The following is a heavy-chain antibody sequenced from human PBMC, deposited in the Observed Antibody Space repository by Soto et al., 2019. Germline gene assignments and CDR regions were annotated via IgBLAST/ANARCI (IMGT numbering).Heavy chain of an antibody. V-gene: IGHV4-34*01. CDR3: ARGRAIAARRTNWFDP. Sequence: PSETLSLTCAFYGGSFIGYYWSWIRQPPGKGLEWIGEINHSGSTNYNPSLKSRVTISVDTSKNQFSLKLSSVTAADTAVYYCARGRAIAARRTNWFDPWGQGTLVTVSS. D-gene: IGHD6-6*01. CDR1: GGSFIGYY. J-gene: IGHJ5*02. CDR2: INHSGST.